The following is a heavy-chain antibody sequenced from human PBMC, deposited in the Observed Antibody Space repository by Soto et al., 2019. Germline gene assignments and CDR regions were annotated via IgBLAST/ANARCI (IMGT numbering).Heavy chain of an antibody. CDR3: ARGTLPGRITMIRGVPAGSPFDY. D-gene: IGHD3-10*01. Sequence: PSETLSLTCTVFGDSISSYYWSWIRQPPGKGLEWIGYIYYSGTTNYNPSLKSRVTISVDLSKNQLSLKLNSVTAADTAVYYCARGTLPGRITMIRGVPAGSPFDYWGQGTLVTVSS. CDR1: GDSISSYY. V-gene: IGHV4-59*01. J-gene: IGHJ4*02. CDR2: IYYSGTT.